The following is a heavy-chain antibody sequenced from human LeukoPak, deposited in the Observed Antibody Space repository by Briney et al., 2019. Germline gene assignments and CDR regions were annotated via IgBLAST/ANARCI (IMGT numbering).Heavy chain of an antibody. J-gene: IGHJ4*02. D-gene: IGHD5-12*01. CDR1: GYTFTSYD. Sequence: ASVKVSCKASGYTFTSYDINWVRQATGLGLEWMGWMNPNSGNTGYAQKFQGRVTMTRSTSISTAYMELSSLRSEDTAVYYCASMGVARYSGYDLDYWGQGTLVTVSS. CDR2: MNPNSGNT. CDR3: ASMGVARYSGYDLDY. V-gene: IGHV1-8*01.